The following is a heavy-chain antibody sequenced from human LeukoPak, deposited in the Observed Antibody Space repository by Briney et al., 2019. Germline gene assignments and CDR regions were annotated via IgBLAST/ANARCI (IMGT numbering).Heavy chain of an antibody. CDR1: GYDFKTYA. Sequence: ASVEVSCKSSGYDFKTYAVSWVRQAPGQGLEWMGWISGYNGDTENAPNFRDRVTMTTDTSTSTAYIELRSLSLDDTAVYFCARGGGHTSTWRSFDLWGQGTLVIVSS. CDR2: ISGYNGDT. D-gene: IGHD6-13*01. V-gene: IGHV1-18*01. J-gene: IGHJ4*02. CDR3: ARGGGHTSTWRSFDL.